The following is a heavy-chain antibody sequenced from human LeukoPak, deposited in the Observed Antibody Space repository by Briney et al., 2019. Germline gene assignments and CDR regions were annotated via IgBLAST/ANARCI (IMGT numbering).Heavy chain of an antibody. CDR3: AGERDYGGYYGMDV. V-gene: IGHV4-59*01. D-gene: IGHD4-23*01. CDR2: IYYSGST. Sequence: SETLSLTCTVSGGSISSYYWSWIRQPPGKGLEWLGYIYYSGSTNYNPSLKSRVTISVDTPKNQFSLKLSSVTAADTAVYYCAGERDYGGYYGMDVWGQGTTVTVSS. J-gene: IGHJ6*02. CDR1: GGSISSYY.